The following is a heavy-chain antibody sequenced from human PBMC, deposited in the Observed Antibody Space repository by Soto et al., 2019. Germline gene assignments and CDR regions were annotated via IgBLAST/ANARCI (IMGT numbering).Heavy chain of an antibody. D-gene: IGHD2-2*03. Sequence: VASVKVSCKASGGTFSSYAISWVRQAPGQGLEWMGGIIPIFGTANYAQKFQGRVTITADKSTSTAYMELSSLRSEDTAVYYCARDLSGYCSSTSCSNWFDPWGQGTLVTVSS. J-gene: IGHJ5*02. V-gene: IGHV1-69*06. CDR1: GGTFSSYA. CDR3: ARDLSGYCSSTSCSNWFDP. CDR2: IIPIFGTA.